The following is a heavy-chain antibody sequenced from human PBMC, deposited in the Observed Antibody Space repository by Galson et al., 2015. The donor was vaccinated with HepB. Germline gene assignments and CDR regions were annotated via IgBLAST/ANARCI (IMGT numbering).Heavy chain of an antibody. V-gene: IGHV3-48*02. CDR3: ARVYFGSGSSSAYWYFDL. CDR1: GFTFSSYT. J-gene: IGHJ2*01. D-gene: IGHD3-10*01. Sequence: SLRLSCAASGFTFSSYTMNWVRQAPGKGLEWLSYISTDSSTIYYADSVKGRFTISRDNAKNSLYLPMHSLRDEDTAVYYCARVYFGSGSSSAYWYFDLWGRGALVTVSS. CDR2: ISTDSSTI.